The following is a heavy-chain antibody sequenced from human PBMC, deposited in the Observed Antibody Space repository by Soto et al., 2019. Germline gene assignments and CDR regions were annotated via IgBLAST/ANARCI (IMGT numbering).Heavy chain of an antibody. CDR3: ARDRFYGDAFDI. J-gene: IGHJ3*02. CDR2: IYYSGST. CDR1: GGSISSYY. V-gene: IGHV4-59*01. D-gene: IGHD4-17*01. Sequence: SETLSLTCTVSGGSISSYYWSWIRQPPGKGLEWIGYIYYSGSTNYNPSLKSRVTISVDTSKNQFSLKLSSVTAADTAVYYCARDRFYGDAFDIWGQGTMVIVSS.